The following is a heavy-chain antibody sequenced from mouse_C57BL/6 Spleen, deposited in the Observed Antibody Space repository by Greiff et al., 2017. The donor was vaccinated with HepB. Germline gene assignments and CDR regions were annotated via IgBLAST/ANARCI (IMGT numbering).Heavy chain of an antibody. V-gene: IGHV1-4*01. CDR1: GYTFTSYT. Sequence: QVQLQQSGAELARPGASVKMSCKASGYTFTSYTMHWVKQRPGQGLEWIGYINPSSGYTKYNQKFKDKATLTADKSSSTAYMQLSSLTSEDSAVYYCGRSTQYYAMDYWGQGTSVTVSS. CDR3: GRSTQYYAMDY. CDR2: INPSSGYT. D-gene: IGHD6-1*01. J-gene: IGHJ4*01.